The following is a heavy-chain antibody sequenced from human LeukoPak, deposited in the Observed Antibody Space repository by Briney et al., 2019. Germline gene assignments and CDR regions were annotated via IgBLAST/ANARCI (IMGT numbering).Heavy chain of an antibody. D-gene: IGHD6-19*01. CDR1: GFSLSTYG. CDR2: ITGTGGST. V-gene: IGHV3-23*01. Sequence: GGSLRLSCAASGFSLSTYGVSWVRQPPGKGLEWVSGITGTGGSTYYADSVKGRFTVSRDTSKNTLYLQMNILRAEDTAIYYCAKDHGTAVAGFYYWGQGTLVTVSS. J-gene: IGHJ4*02. CDR3: AKDHGTAVAGFYY.